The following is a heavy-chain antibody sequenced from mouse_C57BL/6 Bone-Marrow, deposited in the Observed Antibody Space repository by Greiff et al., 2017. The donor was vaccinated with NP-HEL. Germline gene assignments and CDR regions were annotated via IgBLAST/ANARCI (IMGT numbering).Heavy chain of an antibody. CDR2: IDPSDSYT. CDR3: AREDGGDY. J-gene: IGHJ2*01. Sequence: VQLQQSGAELVRPGTSVKLSCKASGYTFTSYWLPWVQQTPGQGLEWIGVIDPSDSYTNYTQKFKGKATLTVDTSSSTAYMQLSSLTSEDSAVYYCAREDGGDYWGQGTTLTVSS. V-gene: IGHV1-59*01. CDR1: GYTFTSYW.